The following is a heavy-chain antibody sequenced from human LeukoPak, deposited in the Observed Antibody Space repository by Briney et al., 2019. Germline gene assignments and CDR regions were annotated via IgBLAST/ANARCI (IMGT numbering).Heavy chain of an antibody. J-gene: IGHJ1*01. CDR2: IYHSGST. CDR3: ASPELHCSSTSCANNLEYFQH. D-gene: IGHD2-2*01. Sequence: PSETLSLTCAVSGYSISCGYYWGWIRQPPGKGLEWIGSIYHSGSTYYNPSLKSRVTISVDTSKNQFSLKLSSVTAADTAVYYCASPELHCSSTSCANNLEYFQHWGQGTLVTVSS. V-gene: IGHV4-38-2*01. CDR1: GYSISCGYY.